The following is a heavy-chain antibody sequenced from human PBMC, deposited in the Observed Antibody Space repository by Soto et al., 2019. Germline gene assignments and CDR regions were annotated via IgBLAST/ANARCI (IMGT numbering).Heavy chain of an antibody. Sequence: SETLSLTCAVYGGSFSGYYWSWIRQPPGKGLEWIGEINHSGSTNYNPSLKSRVTISVDTSKNQFSLKLSSVTAADTAVYYCARERGDILTGDYYYYGLDVWGQGTTVTVSS. CDR1: GGSFSGYY. D-gene: IGHD7-27*01. CDR3: ARERGDILTGDYYYYGLDV. CDR2: INHSGST. V-gene: IGHV4-34*01. J-gene: IGHJ6*02.